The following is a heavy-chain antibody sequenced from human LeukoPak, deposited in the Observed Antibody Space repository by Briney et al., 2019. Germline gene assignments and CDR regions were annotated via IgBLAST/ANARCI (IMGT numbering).Heavy chain of an antibody. CDR1: GFTFSSYA. D-gene: IGHD1-26*01. V-gene: IGHV3-23*01. CDR3: AKDKGGSYYPAYFDY. Sequence: GGSLRLSCAASGFTFSSYAMSWVRQAPGKGLEWVSAISGSGGSTYNADSVKGRFPISRDNSKNTLYLRMNSLRAEDTAVYYCAKDKGGSYYPAYFDYWGQEPWSPSPQ. J-gene: IGHJ4*01. CDR2: ISGSGGST.